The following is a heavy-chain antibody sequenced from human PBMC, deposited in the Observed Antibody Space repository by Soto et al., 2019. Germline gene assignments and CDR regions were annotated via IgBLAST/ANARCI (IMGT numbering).Heavy chain of an antibody. CDR1: GYTFTSYD. J-gene: IGHJ6*02. D-gene: IGHD6-19*01. CDR2: MNPNRGNT. CDR3: ARGQAWLVQRYYYGMDV. V-gene: IGHV1-8*01. Sequence: QVQLVQSGAEVKKPGASVKVSCKASGYTFTSYDINWVRQATGQGLEWMGWMNPNRGNTGYAQKSQGRVTMTRNTSISTAYMELSSLRSEDTAVYYCARGQAWLVQRYYYGMDVWGQGTTVTVSS.